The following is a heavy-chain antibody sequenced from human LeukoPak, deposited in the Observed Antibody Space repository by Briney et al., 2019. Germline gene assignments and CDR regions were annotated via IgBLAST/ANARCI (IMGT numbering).Heavy chain of an antibody. CDR2: IYYSGST. J-gene: IGHJ3*02. CDR1: GGSISSSSYY. Sequence: NPSETLSLTCTVSGGSISSSSYYWGWIRQPPGKGLEWIGSIYYSGSTYYNPSLKSRVTISVDTSKNQFSLKLSSVTAADTAVYYCAREISGSPWIWGQGTMVTVSS. CDR3: AREISGSPWI. V-gene: IGHV4-39*07. D-gene: IGHD1-26*01.